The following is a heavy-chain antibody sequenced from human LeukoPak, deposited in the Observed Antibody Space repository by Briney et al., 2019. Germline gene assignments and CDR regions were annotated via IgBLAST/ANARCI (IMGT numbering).Heavy chain of an antibody. J-gene: IGHJ4*02. V-gene: IGHV3-23*01. CDR1: GFTVSSNY. Sequence: GGSLRLSCAASGFTVSSNYMSWVRQAPGKGLEWVSAISNNGGYTYYADSVQGRFTISRDNSKSTLCLQMNSLRAEDTAVYYCAKQLVYCSDGSCYFPYWGQGTLVTVSS. CDR3: AKQLVYCSDGSCYFPY. CDR2: ISNNGGYT. D-gene: IGHD2-15*01.